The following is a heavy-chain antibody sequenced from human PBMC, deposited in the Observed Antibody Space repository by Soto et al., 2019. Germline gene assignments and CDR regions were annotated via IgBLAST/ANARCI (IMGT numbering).Heavy chain of an antibody. J-gene: IGHJ6*02. CDR2: IIPIFGTA. V-gene: IGHV1-69*13. CDR3: ASVAVAAGRLYYYYGMDV. Sequence: SVKVSCKASGGTFSSYAISWVRQAPGQGLEWMGGIIPIFGTANYAQKFQGRVTITADESTSTAYMELSSLRSEDTAVYYCASVAVAAGRLYYYYGMDVWGQATTVTVSS. CDR1: GGTFSSYA. D-gene: IGHD6-13*01.